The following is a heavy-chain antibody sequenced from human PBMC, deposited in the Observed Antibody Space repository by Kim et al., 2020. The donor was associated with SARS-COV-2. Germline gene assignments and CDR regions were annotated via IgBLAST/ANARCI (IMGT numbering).Heavy chain of an antibody. CDR3: ARRVAAAGIRAEYFQH. D-gene: IGHD6-13*01. J-gene: IGHJ1*01. V-gene: IGHV4-39*07. CDR1: GGSISSSSYY. Sequence: SETLSLTCTVSGGSISSSSYYWGWIRQPPGKGLEWIGSIYYSGSTYYNPSLKSRVTISVDTSKNQFSLKLSSVTAADTAVHYCARRVAAAGIRAEYFQHWGQGTLVTVSS. CDR2: IYYSGST.